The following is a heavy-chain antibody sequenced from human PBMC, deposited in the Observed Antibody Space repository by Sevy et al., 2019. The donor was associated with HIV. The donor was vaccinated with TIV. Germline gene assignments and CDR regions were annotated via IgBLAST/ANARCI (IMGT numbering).Heavy chain of an antibody. D-gene: IGHD2-21*01. V-gene: IGHV3-48*01. J-gene: IGHJ5*01. CDR1: GFTFSAYS. CDR2: ISSSSGTI. CDR3: ARAGGDCYSKNECWFVS. Sequence: GGSLRLSCAASGFTFSAYSMNWVRQAPGKGLEWVSYISSSSGTIYYADSVKGQFTSSRDSARSSLYLQMNGLRAEDTAVYYCARAGGDCYSKNECWFVSWGQGTLVTVSS.